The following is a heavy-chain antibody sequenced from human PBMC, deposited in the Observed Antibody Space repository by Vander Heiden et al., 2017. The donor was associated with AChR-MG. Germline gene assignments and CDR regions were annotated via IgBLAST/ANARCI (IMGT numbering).Heavy chain of an antibody. CDR3: AKDVIWTTQGFDY. Sequence: QVQLVESGGGVVQPGRSLRLSCAASGFTFSSYGMHWVRQAPGKGLEWVAVISYDGSNKYYADSVKGRFTISRDNSKNTLYLQMNSLRAEDTAVYYCAKDVIWTTQGFDYWGQGTLVTVSS. CDR1: GFTFSSYG. CDR2: ISYDGSNK. D-gene: IGHD3-3*01. J-gene: IGHJ4*02. V-gene: IGHV3-30*18.